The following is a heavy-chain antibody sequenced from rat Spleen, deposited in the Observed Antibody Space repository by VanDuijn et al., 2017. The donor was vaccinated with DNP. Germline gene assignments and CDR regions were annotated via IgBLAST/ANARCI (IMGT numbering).Heavy chain of an antibody. CDR1: GFTFSDYY. CDR2: LSYDGGST. V-gene: IGHV5-20*01. D-gene: IGHD3-8*01. J-gene: IGHJ2*01. CDR3: TSNPHIRTAAPFDY. Sequence: EVQLVESGGGLVQPGRSLKLSCAVSGFTFSDYYMAWVRQAPTKGLEWVASLSYDGGSTYYRDSVKGRFTISRDNAKSRLYLQLDSLRSEDTATYYCTSNPHIRTAAPFDYWGQGVMVTVSS.